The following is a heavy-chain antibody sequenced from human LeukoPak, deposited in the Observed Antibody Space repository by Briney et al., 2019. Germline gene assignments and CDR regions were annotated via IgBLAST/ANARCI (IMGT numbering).Heavy chain of an antibody. J-gene: IGHJ4*02. D-gene: IGHD3-10*01. CDR2: IYYSGST. CDR1: GGSIGSYY. CDR3: ASLYGSGSPRPDY. V-gene: IGHV4-59*06. Sequence: SETLSLTCTVSGGSIGSYYWSWIRQPPGKGLEWIGYIYYSGSTYYNPSLKSRVTISVDTSKNQFSLKLSSVTAADTAVYYCASLYGSGSPRPDYWGQGTLVTVSS.